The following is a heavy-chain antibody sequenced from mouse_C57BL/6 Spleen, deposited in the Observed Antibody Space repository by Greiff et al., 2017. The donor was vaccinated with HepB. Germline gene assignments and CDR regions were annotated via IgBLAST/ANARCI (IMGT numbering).Heavy chain of an antibody. Sequence: EVMLVESGGDLVKPGGSLKLSCAASGFTFSSYGMSWVRQTPDKRLEWVATISSGGSYTYYPDSVKGRFTISRDNAKNTLYLQMSSLKSEDTAMYYCARHTMITTAKAWFAYWGQGTLVTVSA. V-gene: IGHV5-6*01. CDR3: ARHTMITTAKAWFAY. CDR2: ISSGGSYT. CDR1: GFTFSSYG. J-gene: IGHJ3*01. D-gene: IGHD2-4*01.